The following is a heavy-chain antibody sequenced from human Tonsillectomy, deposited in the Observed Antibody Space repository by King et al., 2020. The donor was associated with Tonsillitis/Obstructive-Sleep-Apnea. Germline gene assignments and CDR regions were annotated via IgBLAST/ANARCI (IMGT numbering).Heavy chain of an antibody. D-gene: IGHD3-3*01. CDR2: IYPGDSDT. Sequence: QLVQSGAEVKKPGESLKISCKGSGYSFTSYWIGWVRQMPGKGLEWMGIIYPGDSDTRYSPSFQGQVTISADKSISTAYLQWSSLKASDTAMYYCARLEVTIFGVVIISGWFDTWGQGTLVTVSS. V-gene: IGHV5-51*03. CDR3: ARLEVTIFGVVIISGWFDT. CDR1: GYSFTSYW. J-gene: IGHJ5*02.